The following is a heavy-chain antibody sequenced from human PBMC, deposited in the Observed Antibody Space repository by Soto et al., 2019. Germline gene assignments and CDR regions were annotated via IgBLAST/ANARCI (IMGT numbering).Heavy chain of an antibody. CDR3: AKSSSRAHYYGMDV. V-gene: IGHV3-23*01. D-gene: IGHD2-2*01. CDR1: GFAFNSYG. Sequence: GGSLRLSCAASGFAFNSYGINCFRHAAGKGLEWVAGVSAGGGDTSYADSVKGRFTISRDNSKDTLYLQMNSLRAEDTAVYYCAKSSSRAHYYGMDVWGQGTTVTVSS. CDR2: VSAGGGDT. J-gene: IGHJ6*02.